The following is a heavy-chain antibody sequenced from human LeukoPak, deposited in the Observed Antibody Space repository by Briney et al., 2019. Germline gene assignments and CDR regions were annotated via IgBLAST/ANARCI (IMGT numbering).Heavy chain of an antibody. V-gene: IGHV3-43D*03. CDR2: ITWDGGST. CDR1: GFTFDDYA. CDR3: ATESGITMIRGVIRGDGMDV. D-gene: IGHD3-10*01. J-gene: IGHJ6*02. Sequence: GGSLRLSCAASGFTFDDYAMHWVRQAPGKGLAWVSLITWDGGSTYYADSVKGRFTISRDNSKNSLSLQMNSLRAEDTALYYCATESGITMIRGVIRGDGMDVWGQGTTVIVSS.